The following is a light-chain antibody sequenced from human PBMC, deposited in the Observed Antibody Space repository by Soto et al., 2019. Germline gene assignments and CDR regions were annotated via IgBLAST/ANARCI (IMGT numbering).Light chain of an antibody. CDR3: LQHNDYPPT. V-gene: IGKV1-17*01. CDR2: IAS. J-gene: IGKJ1*01. CDR1: QDIRNE. Sequence: DIQMTQSPSSLSASVGDRVTITCRASQDIRNELGWFQQKPGKAPKRLIYIASSLLSGVPSRFSGSGSGTEFTLTISSLQPEDYATYYCLQHNDYPPTFGQGTKVEI.